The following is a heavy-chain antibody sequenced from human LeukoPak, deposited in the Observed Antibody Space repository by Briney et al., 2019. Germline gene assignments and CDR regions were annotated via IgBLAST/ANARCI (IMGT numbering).Heavy chain of an antibody. CDR3: ARSYGSIGYPSFDY. CDR2: IYWNDDK. D-gene: IGHD3-22*01. CDR1: GFSLSTGGVR. Sequence: SGPTLVNPTQTLTLTYTFSGFSLSTGGVRVGWIRQPPGKALEWLALIYWNDDKRYSPSLKSRLTITKDTSKNQVVLTVTNMDPVDTATYYCARSYGSIGYPSFDYWGQGTLVTVSS. V-gene: IGHV2-5*01. J-gene: IGHJ4*02.